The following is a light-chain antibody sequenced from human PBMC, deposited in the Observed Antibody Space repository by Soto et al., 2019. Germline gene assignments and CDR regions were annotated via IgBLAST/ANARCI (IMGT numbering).Light chain of an antibody. J-gene: IGKJ4*01. V-gene: IGKV1-27*01. Sequence: DIQISQSHSSLSAYLGDRVTITCRASQGIDKYLAWYQQKPGRLPKLLLFAASTLRSGVPARFSGSGSGTDFTLTISSLQPEDVATYYCQKYNSVPLTFGGGTKVDIK. CDR2: AAS. CDR3: QKYNSVPLT. CDR1: QGIDKY.